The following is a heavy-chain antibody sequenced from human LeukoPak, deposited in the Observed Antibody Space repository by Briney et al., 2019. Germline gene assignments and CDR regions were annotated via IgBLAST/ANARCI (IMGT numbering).Heavy chain of an antibody. CDR2: IYYSGST. V-gene: IGHV4-59*01. D-gene: IGHD5-12*01. CDR3: ARSGLDSRYYFGMDV. CDR1: GGSISSYY. Sequence: RPSETLSLTCTVSGGSISSYYWSWIRQPPGGGLEWIGYIYYSGSTNYNPSLKRRVTISLDPSKSQFSLKLRSVTAADTAVYYCARSGLDSRYYFGMDVWGQGTTVTVSS. J-gene: IGHJ6*02.